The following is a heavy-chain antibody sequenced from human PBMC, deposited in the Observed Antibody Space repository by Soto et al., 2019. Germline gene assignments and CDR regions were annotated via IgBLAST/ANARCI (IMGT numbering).Heavy chain of an antibody. CDR1: GYSFTSYW. Sequence: GESLKISCKGSGYSFTSYWISWVRQKPGKGLEWMGRIDPSDSYTNYSPSFQGHVTISADKSISTAYLQWSSLKASDTAMYYCARHSNRRYSSSTHYYYGMDVWGQGTTVTVSS. V-gene: IGHV5-10-1*01. CDR2: IDPSDSYT. J-gene: IGHJ6*02. CDR3: ARHSNRRYSSSTHYYYGMDV. D-gene: IGHD6-6*01.